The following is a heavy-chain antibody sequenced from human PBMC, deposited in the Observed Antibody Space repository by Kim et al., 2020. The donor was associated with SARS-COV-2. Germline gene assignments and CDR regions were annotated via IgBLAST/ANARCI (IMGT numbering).Heavy chain of an antibody. CDR3: ARRCSGSYFTYLEPFDY. CDR2: IYYSGST. Sequence: SETLSLTCTVSGGSISSSSYYWGWIRQPPGKGLEWIGSIYYSGSTYYNPSLKSRVTISVDTSKNQFSLKLSSVTAADTAVYYCARRCSGSYFTYLEPFDYWGQGTLVTVSS. D-gene: IGHD3-10*02. J-gene: IGHJ4*02. V-gene: IGHV4-39*01. CDR1: GGSISSSSYY.